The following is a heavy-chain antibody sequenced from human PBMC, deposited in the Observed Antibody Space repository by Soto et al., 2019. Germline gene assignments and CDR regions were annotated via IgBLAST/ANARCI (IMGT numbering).Heavy chain of an antibody. D-gene: IGHD2-2*02. CDR1: GFTFSDYY. Sequence: QVQLVESGGGLVKPGGSLRLSCAASGFTFSDYYMSWIRQAPGKGLEWVSYISSSGSTIYYADSVKGRFTISRDNAKNALYLQMNSLRAEDTAVYYCARDQGYCSSTSCYTGCFDLWGRGTLVTVSS. CDR2: ISSSGSTI. J-gene: IGHJ2*01. CDR3: ARDQGYCSSTSCYTGCFDL. V-gene: IGHV3-11*01.